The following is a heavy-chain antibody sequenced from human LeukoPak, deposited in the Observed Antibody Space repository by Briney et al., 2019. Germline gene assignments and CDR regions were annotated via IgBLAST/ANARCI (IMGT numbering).Heavy chain of an antibody. D-gene: IGHD6-13*01. CDR2: ISYDGSNK. V-gene: IGHV3-30-3*01. CDR1: GFTFSSYA. J-gene: IGHJ4*02. Sequence: QTGGSLRLSCAASGFTFSSYAMHWVRQAPGKGLEWVAVISYDGSNKYYADSVKGRFTISRDNSKNTLYLQMNSLRAEDTAVYYCARALYSSSCGDYWGQGTLVTVSS. CDR3: ARALYSSSCGDY.